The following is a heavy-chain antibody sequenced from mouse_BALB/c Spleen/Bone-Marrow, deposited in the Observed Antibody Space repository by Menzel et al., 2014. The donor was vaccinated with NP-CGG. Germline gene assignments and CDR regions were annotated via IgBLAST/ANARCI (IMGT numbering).Heavy chain of an antibody. V-gene: IGHV1-9*01. CDR1: GYTFSSYW. J-gene: IGHJ3*01. Sequence: QVQLQQSGAELMKPGASVKISCKATGYTFSSYWIEWVKQRPGHGLEWIGEILPGSGSTNYNEKFKGKATFTADTSSNTAYMQLSSLTSEDSAVYFCAREDGSSPFAYWGQGTLVTVSA. CDR2: ILPGSGST. CDR3: AREDGSSPFAY. D-gene: IGHD1-1*01.